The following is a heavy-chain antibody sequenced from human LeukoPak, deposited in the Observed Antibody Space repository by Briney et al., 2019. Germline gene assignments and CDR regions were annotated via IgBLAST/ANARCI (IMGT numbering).Heavy chain of an antibody. D-gene: IGHD3-22*01. J-gene: IGHJ6*02. CDR2: INHSGST. V-gene: IGHV4-34*01. Sequence: PGGSLRLSCAASGFTFSDYYMSWIRQPPGKGLEWIGEINHSGSTNYNPSLKSRVTISVDTSKNQFSLKLSSVAAADTAVYYCARVVNLYGMDVWGQGTTVTVSS. CDR1: GFTFSDYY. CDR3: ARVVNLYGMDV.